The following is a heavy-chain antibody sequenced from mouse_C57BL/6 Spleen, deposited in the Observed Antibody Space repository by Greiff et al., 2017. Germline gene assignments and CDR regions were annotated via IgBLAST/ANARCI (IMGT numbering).Heavy chain of an antibody. Sequence: EVQLVESGPGLVKPSQSLSLSCSVTGYSITSGYYWYWIRQFPGNKLEWMGYISYDGSNNYNPSLKNRISLTRDTSKNQFFLKLNSVTTEDTATYYCARENYGSVDYWGQGTTLTVSS. CDR3: ARENYGSVDY. V-gene: IGHV3-6*01. CDR2: ISYDGSN. D-gene: IGHD1-1*01. J-gene: IGHJ2*01. CDR1: GYSITSGYY.